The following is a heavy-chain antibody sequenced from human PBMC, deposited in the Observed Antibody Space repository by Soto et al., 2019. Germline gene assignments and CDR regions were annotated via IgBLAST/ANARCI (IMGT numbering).Heavy chain of an antibody. J-gene: IGHJ2*01. CDR1: GFAFQNHG. CDR2: ISGSGVNA. Sequence: EVQLVESGGSVIRPGGSLRLSCAASGFAFQNHGMAWVRQVPGKGLEWVAGISGSGVNAGYADSVKGRFTISRDNGDNSLYLEINNLGVEDTALYHGARKPLLKDWYSVLWVRGTLVTV. V-gene: IGHV3-20*01. CDR3: ARKPLLKDWYSVL.